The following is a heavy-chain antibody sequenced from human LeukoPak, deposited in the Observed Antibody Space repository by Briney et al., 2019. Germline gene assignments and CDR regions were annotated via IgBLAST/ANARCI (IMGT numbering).Heavy chain of an antibody. Sequence: ASVKVSCKASGYTFTSCDINWVRQATGQGLEWMGWMNPSSGNTGYAQKFQGRVTMTRNTAISTAYMELSSLRSEDTAVYYCATPGVHYDSTGYYPFQHWGQGTLVTVSS. CDR2: MNPSSGNT. CDR1: GYTFTSCD. D-gene: IGHD3-22*01. J-gene: IGHJ1*01. CDR3: ATPGVHYDSTGYYPFQH. V-gene: IGHV1-8*01.